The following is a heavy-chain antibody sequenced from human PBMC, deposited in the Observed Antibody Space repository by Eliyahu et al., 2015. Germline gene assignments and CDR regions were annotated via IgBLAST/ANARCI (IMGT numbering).Heavy chain of an antibody. J-gene: IGHJ4*02. CDR1: GGSFSGYY. D-gene: IGHD2-2*02. Sequence: QVQLQQWGAGLLKPSETLSLTCAVYGGSFSGYYWSWIRQPPGKGLEWIGEINHSGSTNYNPSLKSRVTISVDTSKNQFSLKLSSVTAADTAVYYCARGHYCSSTSCYRSPIRRQQRPTYFDYWGQGTLVTVSS. V-gene: IGHV4-34*01. CDR3: ARGHYCSSTSCYRSPIRRQQRPTYFDY. CDR2: INHSGST.